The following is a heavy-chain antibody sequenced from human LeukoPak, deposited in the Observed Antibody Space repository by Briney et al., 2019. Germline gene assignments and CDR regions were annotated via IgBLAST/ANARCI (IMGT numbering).Heavy chain of an antibody. Sequence: GGSLRLSCAASGFTFSSYSMNWVRQAPEKGLEWVSSISSSSSYIYYADSVKGRFTISRDNAKNSLYLQMNSLRAEVTAVYYCARESGAVDAFDIWGQGTMVTVSS. CDR1: GFTFSSYS. V-gene: IGHV3-21*01. CDR2: ISSSSSYI. CDR3: ARESGAVDAFDI. D-gene: IGHD3-10*01. J-gene: IGHJ3*02.